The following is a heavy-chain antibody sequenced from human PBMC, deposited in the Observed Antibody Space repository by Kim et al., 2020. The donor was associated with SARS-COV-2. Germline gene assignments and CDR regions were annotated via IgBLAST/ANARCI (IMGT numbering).Heavy chain of an antibody. CDR3: ARDKSGDYLNYYYYYYMDV. D-gene: IGHD4-17*01. J-gene: IGHJ6*03. Sequence: SRVTISVDTSKNQFSLKLSSVTAADTAVYYCARDKSGDYLNYYYYYYMDVWGKGTTVTVSS. V-gene: IGHV4-31*02.